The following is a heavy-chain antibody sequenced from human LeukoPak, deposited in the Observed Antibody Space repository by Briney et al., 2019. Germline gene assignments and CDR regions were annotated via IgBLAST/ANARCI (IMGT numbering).Heavy chain of an antibody. CDR2: IIPILGIA. Sequence: ASVNVSCKASGGTFSSYAISWVRQAPGQGLEWMGRIIPILGIANYAQKFQGRVTITADKSTSTAYMELSSLRSEDTAVYYCARGLTGSATDAFDIWGQGTMVTVSS. J-gene: IGHJ3*02. CDR3: ARGLTGSATDAFDI. D-gene: IGHD3-10*01. V-gene: IGHV1-69*04. CDR1: GGTFSSYA.